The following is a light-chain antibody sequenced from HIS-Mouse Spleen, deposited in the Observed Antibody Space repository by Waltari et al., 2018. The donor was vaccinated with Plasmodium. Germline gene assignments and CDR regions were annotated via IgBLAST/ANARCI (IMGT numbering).Light chain of an antibody. Sequence: DIQMTKSPSSLSASVGDRVTITCQASQDISNYLNWYQQKPGKAPKLLIYDASNLETGVPSRFSGSGSGTDFTFTISSLQPEDIGTYYCQQYDNLPPLFTFGPGTKVDIK. CDR2: DAS. J-gene: IGKJ3*01. CDR1: QDISNY. CDR3: QQYDNLPPLFT. V-gene: IGKV1-33*01.